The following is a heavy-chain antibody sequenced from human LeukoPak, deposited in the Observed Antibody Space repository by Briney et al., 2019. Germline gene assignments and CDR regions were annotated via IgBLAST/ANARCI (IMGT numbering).Heavy chain of an antibody. D-gene: IGHD2-15*01. J-gene: IGHJ4*02. Sequence: SQTLSLTCPVSGGSITSSSSYWGWIRQPPGKGLEWIGAIYYSGTTYYNPSLKSRVTISIDAAKSQFSLMLTSVTAADTAVYYCARLVPPGGGDCTGSNCHTVYYFDYWGQGTLVTVSS. V-gene: IGHV4-39*01. CDR1: GGSITSSSSY. CDR3: ARLVPPGGGDCTGSNCHTVYYFDY. CDR2: IYYSGTT.